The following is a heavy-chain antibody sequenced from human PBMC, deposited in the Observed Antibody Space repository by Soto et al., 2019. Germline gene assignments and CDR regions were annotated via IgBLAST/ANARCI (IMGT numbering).Heavy chain of an antibody. CDR2: IWYDGSNK. J-gene: IGHJ6*02. V-gene: IGHV3-33*01. D-gene: IGHD4-17*01. Sequence: VGSLRLSCAASGFTFSSYGMHWVRQAPGKGLEWVAVIWYDGSNKYYADSVKGRFTISRDNSKNTLYLQMNSLRAEDTAVYYCARSDYGDYYYYYGMDVWGQGTTVTVS. CDR3: ARSDYGDYYYYYGMDV. CDR1: GFTFSSYG.